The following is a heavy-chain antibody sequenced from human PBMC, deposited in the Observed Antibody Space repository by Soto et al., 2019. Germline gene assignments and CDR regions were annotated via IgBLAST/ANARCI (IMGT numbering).Heavy chain of an antibody. V-gene: IGHV1-18*01. CDR3: VMVDNYVTPTPQDV. CDR2: ISPNTGNT. J-gene: IGHJ6*02. D-gene: IGHD3-16*01. Sequence: QVQLVQSGDEVKKPGASVKVSCKASGYIFVNYGIAWVRQAPGQGLEWRGWISPNTGNTHSATQVQGRLTMTTDTSTSTAYMDLGSLTSDDTAVYYCVMVDNYVTPTPQDVWGQGTTVTVSS. CDR1: GYIFVNYG.